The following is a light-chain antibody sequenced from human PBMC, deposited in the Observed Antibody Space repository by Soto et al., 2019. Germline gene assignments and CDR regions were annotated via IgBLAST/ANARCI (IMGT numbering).Light chain of an antibody. Sequence: AIQMPQSPSSLYASVGDRVIITCRASQYIRHSLGWYQQKPGKAPKLLIYTASTLESGVPSRFGGSGSGTDFSLTITIRQPEDLATYYFLQDYTYPWTIGQGTKVEIK. CDR3: LQDYTYPWT. V-gene: IGKV1-6*01. CDR1: QYIRHS. J-gene: IGKJ1*01. CDR2: TAS.